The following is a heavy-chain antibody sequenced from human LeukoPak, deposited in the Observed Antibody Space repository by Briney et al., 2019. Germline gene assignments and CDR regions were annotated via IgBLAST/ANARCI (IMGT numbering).Heavy chain of an antibody. CDR2: INPSGGST. D-gene: IGHD1-1*01. CDR1: GYTFTSYY. CDR3: ARGTTDDY. V-gene: IGHV1-46*01. Sequence: ASVKVSCKASGYTFTSYYIDWVRQAPGQGLKWMGVINPSGGSTRYAQKFQGRVTMTGDTSTRTVYMELSSLTSADTAVYYCARGTTDDYWGQGTPVTVSS. J-gene: IGHJ4*02.